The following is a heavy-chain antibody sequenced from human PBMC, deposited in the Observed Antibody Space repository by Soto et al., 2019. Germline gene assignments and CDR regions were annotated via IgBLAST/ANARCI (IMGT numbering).Heavy chain of an antibody. CDR1: VGTFSSYA. D-gene: IGHD2-2*01. Sequence: SVKVSCKASVGTFSSYAISWVRQAPGQGLEWMGGIIPIFGTANYAQKFQGRVTITADESTSTAYMELSSLRSEDTAVYYCARRDIVVVPAAPYYYYYGMDVWGQGTTVTVSS. J-gene: IGHJ6*02. CDR3: ARRDIVVVPAAPYYYYYGMDV. V-gene: IGHV1-69*13. CDR2: IIPIFGTA.